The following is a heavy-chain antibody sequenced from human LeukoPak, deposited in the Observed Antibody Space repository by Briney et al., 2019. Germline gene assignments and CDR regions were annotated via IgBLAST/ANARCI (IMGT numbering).Heavy chain of an antibody. CDR3: ARSSTDWLYPDY. CDR2: INHSGST. Sequence: SETLSLTCAVYGGSFSGYYWSWIRQPPGKGLEWIGEINHSGSTNYNPSLKSRVTISVDTSKNQFSLKLSSVTAADTAVYYCARSSTDWLYPDYWGQGTLVTVSS. CDR1: GGSFSGYY. V-gene: IGHV4-34*01. D-gene: IGHD3-9*01. J-gene: IGHJ4*02.